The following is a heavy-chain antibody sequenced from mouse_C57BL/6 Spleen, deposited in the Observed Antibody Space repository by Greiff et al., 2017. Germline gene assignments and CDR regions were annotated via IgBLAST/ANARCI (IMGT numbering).Heavy chain of an antibody. D-gene: IGHD1-1*01. CDR3: ARVYYGSSPYAMDY. V-gene: IGHV1-52*01. Sequence: QVQLQQPGAELVRPGSSVKLSCKASGYTFTSYWMHWVKQRPIQGLEWIGNIDPSDSETHYNQKFKDKATLTVYKSSSTAYMQLSSLTSEDSAVYYGARVYYGSSPYAMDYWGQGTSVTVSS. CDR2: IDPSDSET. CDR1: GYTFTSYW. J-gene: IGHJ4*01.